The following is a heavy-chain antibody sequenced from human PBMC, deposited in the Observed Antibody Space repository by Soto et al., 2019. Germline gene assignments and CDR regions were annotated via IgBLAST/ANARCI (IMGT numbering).Heavy chain of an antibody. D-gene: IGHD1-7*01. CDR3: ASRDPGTSVDY. J-gene: IGHJ4*02. V-gene: IGHV4-4*02. CDR1: GGSFTSNNW. Sequence: XETLSLTCAVSGGSFTSNNWWTWVRQPPGQGLEWIGEIYRTGSTNYNPSLKSRVTISLDKSENQFSLKVTSLTAADTAVYYCASRDPGTSVDYWGQGTLVTVSS. CDR2: IYRTGST.